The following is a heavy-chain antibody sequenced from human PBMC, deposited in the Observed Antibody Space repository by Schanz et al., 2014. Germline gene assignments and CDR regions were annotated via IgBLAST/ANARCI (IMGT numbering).Heavy chain of an antibody. J-gene: IGHJ4*02. CDR3: ARGSGTFDY. CDR2: VYMSAAST. CDR1: GFTVSSNY. D-gene: IGHD3-3*01. Sequence: EVQLVESGGGLIQPGGSLRLSCAVSGFTVSSNYMSWVRQAPGKGLEWVSTVYMSAASTRYADSVKGRFIISRDNSKNTLFLQVNSLRAEDTAVYYCARGSGTFDYWGQGTLVTVSS. V-gene: IGHV3-66*03.